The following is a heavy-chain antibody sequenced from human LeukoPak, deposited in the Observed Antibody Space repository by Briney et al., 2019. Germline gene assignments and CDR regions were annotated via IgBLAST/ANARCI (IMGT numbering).Heavy chain of an antibody. CDR3: ASLEWAIAVAGSRDRFDY. Sequence: SETLSLTCTVSGGSISSSSYYWGWIRQPPGKGLEWIGSIYYSGSTYYNPSLKSRVTISVDTSKNQFSLKLSSVTAADTAVYYCASLEWAIAVAGSRDRFDYWGQGTLVTVSS. CDR1: GGSISSSSYY. CDR2: IYYSGST. V-gene: IGHV4-39*07. D-gene: IGHD6-19*01. J-gene: IGHJ4*02.